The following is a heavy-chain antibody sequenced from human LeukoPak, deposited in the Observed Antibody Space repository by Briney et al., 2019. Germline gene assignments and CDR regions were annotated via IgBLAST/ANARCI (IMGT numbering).Heavy chain of an antibody. V-gene: IGHV3-7*03. CDR1: GFTFSTYW. Sequence: GGSLRLSCAASGFTFSTYWMSWVRQAPGKGLEWVANIKQDGSEKYYVDSVKGRFTISRDNAKNSLYLQMNSLRAEDTALYYCAKDLDSYGAIDYWGQGTLVTVSS. J-gene: IGHJ4*02. D-gene: IGHD4/OR15-4a*01. CDR3: AKDLDSYGAIDY. CDR2: IKQDGSEK.